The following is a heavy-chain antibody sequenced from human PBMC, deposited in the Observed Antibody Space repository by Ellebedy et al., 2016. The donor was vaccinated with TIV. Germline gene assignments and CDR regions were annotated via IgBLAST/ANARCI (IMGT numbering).Heavy chain of an antibody. V-gene: IGHV3-53*01. Sequence: PGGSLRLSCAVSGLTVSSNYMSWVRQAPGKGLEWLSVIYSCGRTYYSDSVKGRFTISRDNSKNTLYLQMNSLRGEDTAVYYCARDRAESGNGNWFDPWGQGTLVTVSS. J-gene: IGHJ5*02. D-gene: IGHD6-13*01. CDR2: IYSCGRT. CDR1: GLTVSSNY. CDR3: ARDRAESGNGNWFDP.